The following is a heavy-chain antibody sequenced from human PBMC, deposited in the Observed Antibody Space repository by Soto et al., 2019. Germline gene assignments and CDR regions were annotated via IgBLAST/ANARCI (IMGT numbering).Heavy chain of an antibody. J-gene: IGHJ5*02. CDR2: IYYGGTS. CDR1: GGSISPYY. CDR3: GSRGAYSQPLDP. Sequence: PSETLSLTCTVSGGSISPYYWSWIRQPPGKGLEWVGYIYYGGTSSYNPSLKSRVTISLETSKSQISLRPTSVTAPDTAVYYCGSRGAYSQPLDPGGPGTLVPVSS. V-gene: IGHV4-59*08. D-gene: IGHD2-21*01.